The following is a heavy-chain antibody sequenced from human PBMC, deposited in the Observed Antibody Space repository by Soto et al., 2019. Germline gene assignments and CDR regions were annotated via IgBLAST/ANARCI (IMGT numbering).Heavy chain of an antibody. Sequence: QVQLVQSGAEVKKPGSSVKVSCKASGGTFSSYTISWVRQAPGQGLEWMGRIIPILGIANYAQKFQGRVTITADKSTSTAYMELSSLRSEDTAVYYCARGPHSSGSYYDGMDVWGQGTTVTVSS. V-gene: IGHV1-69*02. CDR3: ARGPHSSGSYYDGMDV. CDR2: IIPILGIA. D-gene: IGHD1-26*01. CDR1: GGTFSSYT. J-gene: IGHJ6*02.